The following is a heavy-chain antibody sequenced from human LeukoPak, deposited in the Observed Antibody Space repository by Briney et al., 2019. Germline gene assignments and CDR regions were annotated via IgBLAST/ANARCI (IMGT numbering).Heavy chain of an antibody. CDR1: GYTLTELS. J-gene: IGHJ4*02. V-gene: IGHV1-24*01. D-gene: IGHD6-19*01. CDR2: FDPEDGDA. Sequence: ASVKVSCKVSGYTLTELSIHWVRQAPGKGLEWMGGFDPEDGDAIYAQSFQGRVTMTEDTSTDTPYMELRSLRSDDTAVYYCARPSNPQLAVADLDYWGQGTLVTVSS. CDR3: ARPSNPQLAVADLDY.